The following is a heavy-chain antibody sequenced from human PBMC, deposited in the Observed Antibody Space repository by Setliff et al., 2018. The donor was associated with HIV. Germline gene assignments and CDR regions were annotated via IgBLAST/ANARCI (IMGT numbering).Heavy chain of an antibody. D-gene: IGHD4-4*01. Sequence: ASVNVSCKASGYTFTGYYVHWVRQAPGQGLEWMGWINPNNGGTNYAQKFQGRVTMTRDTSISTAYMELNRLRSDDTAVYYCARDDEMGTVTEHYYYGMDVWG. CDR2: INPNNGGT. CDR1: GYTFTGYY. CDR3: ARDDEMGTVTEHYYYGMDV. V-gene: IGHV1-2*02. J-gene: IGHJ6*01.